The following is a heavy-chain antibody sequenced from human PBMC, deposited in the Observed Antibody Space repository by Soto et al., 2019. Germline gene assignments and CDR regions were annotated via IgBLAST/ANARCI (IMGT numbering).Heavy chain of an antibody. CDR1: GGSISSSSYY. D-gene: IGHD2-2*01. J-gene: IGHJ6*02. CDR2: IYYSGST. Sequence: SETLSLTCTVSGGSISSSSYYWGWIRQPPGKGLEWIGSIYYSGSTYYNPSLKSRVTISVDTSKNQFSLKLSSVTAADTAVYYCARSDIVVVPAAIHQYYYYYYGMDVWGQGTTVTVSS. CDR3: ARSDIVVVPAAIHQYYYYYYGMDV. V-gene: IGHV4-39*01.